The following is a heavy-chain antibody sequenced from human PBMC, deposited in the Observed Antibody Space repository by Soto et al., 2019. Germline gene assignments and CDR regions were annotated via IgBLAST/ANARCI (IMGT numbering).Heavy chain of an antibody. CDR1: GFTISSYW. CDR3: ARAPVGATLFDY. CDR2: INSDGSST. J-gene: IGHJ4*02. V-gene: IGHV3-74*01. D-gene: IGHD1-26*01. Sequence: PGGSLRLSCAASGFTISSYWMHWVRQAPGKGLVWVSRINSDGSSTSYADSVKGRFTISRDNAKNTLYLQMNSLRAEDTAVYYCARAPVGATLFDYWGQGTLVTVSS.